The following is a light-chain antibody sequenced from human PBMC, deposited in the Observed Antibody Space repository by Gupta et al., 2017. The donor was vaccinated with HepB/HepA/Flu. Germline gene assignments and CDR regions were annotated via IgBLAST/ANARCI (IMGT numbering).Light chain of an antibody. Sequence: DIVMTQSPDSLAVSLGERATINCKSSQTVLYSSNNKNYLAWYQQKPGQPPKLLIYWASARESGVPDRFRGSGSGTDFTLTITSLQAEDVAVYYCQQYDTTPTAFGPGTKVEI. CDR1: QTVLYSSNNKNY. CDR3: QQYDTTPTA. J-gene: IGKJ1*01. V-gene: IGKV4-1*01. CDR2: WAS.